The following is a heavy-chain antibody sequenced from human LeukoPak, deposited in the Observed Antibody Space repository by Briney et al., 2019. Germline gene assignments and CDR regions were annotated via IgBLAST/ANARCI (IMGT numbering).Heavy chain of an antibody. V-gene: IGHV3-30*01. J-gene: IGHJ4*02. D-gene: IGHD2/OR15-2a*01. CDR2: TSYDGAEK. CDR3: ATEGDSHFTFDY. CDR1: GSTFSGHL. Sequence: GGSLRLSCAASGSTFSGHLLLWVRQARGKGVEWVGGTSYDGAEKYYADSVRGRFAISRDNSKSTVYLEMNSPRPEDAAVYYCATEGDSHFTFDYWGRGTLVTVSS.